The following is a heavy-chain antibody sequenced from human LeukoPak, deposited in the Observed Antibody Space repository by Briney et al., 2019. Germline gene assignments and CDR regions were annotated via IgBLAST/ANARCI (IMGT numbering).Heavy chain of an antibody. J-gene: IGHJ6*03. D-gene: IGHD3-16*02. CDR2: VSPYNGNT. Sequence: ASVRVSCKTSGYTFTDYDITWVRQAPGQGLEWMGRVSPYNGNTYYSQRFQDRVTITKDTSTGTAYMDLRNLRTDDTAVYYCARGYYDYVWGSYRLPYYYYMDVWGKGTTVTISS. V-gene: IGHV1-18*01. CDR3: ARGYYDYVWGSYRLPYYYYMDV. CDR1: GYTFTDYD.